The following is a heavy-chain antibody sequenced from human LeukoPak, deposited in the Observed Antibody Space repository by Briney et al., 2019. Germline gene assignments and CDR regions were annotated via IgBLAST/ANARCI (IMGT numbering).Heavy chain of an antibody. CDR3: AREGFDV. CDR2: MNPNSGKT. CDR1: GHTFISYD. J-gene: IGHJ3*01. Sequence: ASVKVSCKASGHTFISYDINWVRQATGQGLEWMAYMNPNSGKTGYAQTFQGRVTITWNTSINTVYMELSSLRSDDTALYYCAREGFDVWGQGTVVTVSS. V-gene: IGHV1-8*03.